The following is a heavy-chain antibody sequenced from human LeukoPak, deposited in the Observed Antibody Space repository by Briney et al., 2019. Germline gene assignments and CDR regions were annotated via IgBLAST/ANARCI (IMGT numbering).Heavy chain of an antibody. CDR1: GDSVSSSSAA. CDR3: ARGGSYSFDY. J-gene: IGHJ4*02. D-gene: IGHD1-26*01. Sequence: SQTLSLTCAISGDSVSSSSAAWNWIRQSPSRGLEWLGSTYYRSKWYNDYALSVIGRISVNQDTPENQFSLQLNSVTPEDTAVYYCARGGSYSFDYWGQGTLVTVSS. CDR2: TYYRSKWYN. V-gene: IGHV6-1*01.